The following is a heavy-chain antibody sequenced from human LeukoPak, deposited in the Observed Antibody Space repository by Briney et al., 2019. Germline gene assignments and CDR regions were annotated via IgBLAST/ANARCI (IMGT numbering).Heavy chain of an antibody. Sequence: GGSLRLSCAASGFTFSSYSMNWVRQAPGKGLEWVSSISSSSSYIYYADSVKGRFTISRDNAKNSLYLQMNSLRAEDTAVYYCASETQAGRVVAATGDYYYGMDVWGQGTTVTVSS. CDR1: GFTFSSYS. J-gene: IGHJ6*02. D-gene: IGHD2-15*01. CDR2: ISSSSSYI. V-gene: IGHV3-21*01. CDR3: ASETQAGRVVAATGDYYYGMDV.